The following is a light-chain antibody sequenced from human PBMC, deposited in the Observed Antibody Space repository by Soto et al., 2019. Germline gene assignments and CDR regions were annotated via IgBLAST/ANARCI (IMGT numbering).Light chain of an antibody. CDR2: DAS. CDR1: QSISTW. Sequence: DVQMTQFPSTLSASVGDRVTITCRASQSISTWLAWYQQKPGKAPKLLIYDASSLESGVPSRFSGSESGTEFTLTISSLQPDDSATYYCQQYNSFQSFGGGTKVDIK. V-gene: IGKV1-5*01. J-gene: IGKJ4*01. CDR3: QQYNSFQS.